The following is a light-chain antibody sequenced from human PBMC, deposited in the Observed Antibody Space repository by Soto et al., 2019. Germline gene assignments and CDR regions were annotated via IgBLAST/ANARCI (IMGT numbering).Light chain of an antibody. CDR2: GAS. V-gene: IGKV3-20*01. Sequence: EIVLTQSPGTLSLSPGERATLSCRASQSISSNYLAWFQQKPGQAPRLLIYGASSRATGIPDRFSGSGSGADFTLTISRLEPDDFAVYYCQQYNNWPPRYTFGQGTKLEIK. CDR1: QSISSNY. CDR3: QQYNNWPPRYT. J-gene: IGKJ2*01.